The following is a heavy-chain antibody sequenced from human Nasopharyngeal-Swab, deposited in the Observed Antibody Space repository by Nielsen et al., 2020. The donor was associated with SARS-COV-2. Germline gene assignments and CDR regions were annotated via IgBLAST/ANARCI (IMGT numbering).Heavy chain of an antibody. J-gene: IGHJ4*02. CDR2: IYTSGST. D-gene: IGHD3-22*01. CDR1: GGSISSYY. V-gene: IGHV4-4*07. CDR3: ARSPYYYDSSGYQYYFDY. Sequence: SETLSLTCTGSGGSISSYYWSWIRQPAGKGLEWIGRIYTSGSTNYNPSLKSRVTMSVDTSKNQFSLKLSSVTAADTAVYYCARSPYYYDSSGYQYYFDYWGQGTLVTVSS.